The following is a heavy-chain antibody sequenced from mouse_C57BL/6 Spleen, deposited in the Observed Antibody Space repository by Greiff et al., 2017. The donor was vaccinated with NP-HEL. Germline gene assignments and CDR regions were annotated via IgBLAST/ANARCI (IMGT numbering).Heavy chain of an antibody. V-gene: IGHV7-3*01. D-gene: IGHD2-5*01. CDR1: GFTFTDYY. CDR3: ARSPPSNSYAMDY. J-gene: IGHJ4*01. Sequence: EVHLVESGGGLVQPGGSLSLSCAASGFTFTDYYMSWVRQPPGKALEWLGFIRNKANGYTTEYSASVKGRFTISRDNSQSILYLQMNALRAEDSATYYCARSPPSNSYAMDYWGQGTSVTVSS. CDR2: IRNKANGYTT.